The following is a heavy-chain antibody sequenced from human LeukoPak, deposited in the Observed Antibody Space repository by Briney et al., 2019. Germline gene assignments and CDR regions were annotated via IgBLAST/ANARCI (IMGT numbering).Heavy chain of an antibody. CDR3: ARLGIGDYYYYYMDV. D-gene: IGHD3-10*01. J-gene: IGHJ6*03. CDR2: IYPGDSDT. Sequence: GESLKISCKGSGYSFTSYWIGRVRQMPGKGLEGMGIIYPGDSDTRYSPSFQGQVTISADKSISTAYLQWSSLKASDTAMYYCARLGIGDYYYYYMDVWGKGTTVTVSS. CDR1: GYSFTSYW. V-gene: IGHV5-51*01.